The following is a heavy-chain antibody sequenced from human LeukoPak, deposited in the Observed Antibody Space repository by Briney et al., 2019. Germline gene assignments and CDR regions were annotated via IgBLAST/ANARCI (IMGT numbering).Heavy chain of an antibody. Sequence: GASVKVSCKASGYTFTSYGISWVRQAPGQALEWMGWISACNGHTNYAQKFQGRVTMTTDTSTSTAYMELRSLRSGDTGVYYCARQVDTTMALPDYWGQGTLVTVSS. CDR1: GYTFTSYG. D-gene: IGHD5-18*01. CDR3: ARQVDTTMALPDY. V-gene: IGHV1-18*01. CDR2: ISACNGHT. J-gene: IGHJ4*02.